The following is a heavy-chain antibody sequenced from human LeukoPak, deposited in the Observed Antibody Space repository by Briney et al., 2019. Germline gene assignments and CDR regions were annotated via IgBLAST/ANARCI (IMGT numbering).Heavy chain of an antibody. CDR1: GYSFTSYW. CDR2: IYPGDSDT. CDR3: ARNIHCSSTSCPIDY. D-gene: IGHD2-2*01. J-gene: IGHJ4*02. V-gene: IGHV5-51*01. Sequence: GESLKISCKGSGYSFTSYWIGWVRQMPGKGLEWMGIIYPGDSDTRYSPSFQGQVTISADKSISTAYLQWSSLKASDTAMHYCARNIHCSSTSCPIDYWGQGTLVTVSS.